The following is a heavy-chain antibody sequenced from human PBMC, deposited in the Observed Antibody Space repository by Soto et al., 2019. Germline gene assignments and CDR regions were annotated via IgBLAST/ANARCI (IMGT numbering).Heavy chain of an antibody. D-gene: IGHD2-2*01. Sequence: QVQLVESGGGVVQPGRSLRLSCAASGFTFSSYAMHWVRQAPGKGLEWVAVISYDGTNDYYADSVKGRFTISRDNSKNTLYLQTNSLRAEDTAVYYCARTLGFCISTVCYGDGYFDLWGRGTLVTVSS. CDR2: ISYDGTND. V-gene: IGHV3-30-3*01. CDR3: ARTLGFCISTVCYGDGYFDL. J-gene: IGHJ2*01. CDR1: GFTFSSYA.